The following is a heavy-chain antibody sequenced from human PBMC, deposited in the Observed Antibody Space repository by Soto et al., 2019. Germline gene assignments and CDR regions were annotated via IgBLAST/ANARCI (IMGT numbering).Heavy chain of an antibody. D-gene: IGHD1-26*01. V-gene: IGHV1-69*06. J-gene: IGHJ4*02. CDR2: IIPIFGTA. CDR3: ARDQYSVILTYYFDY. CDR1: GGTFSSYA. Sequence: QVQLVQSGAEVKKPGSSVKVSCTASGGTFSSYAISWVRQAPEQALEWMGGIIPIFGTANYAQKFQGRVTITADKSTSTAYMELSSLRSEDTAVYYCARDQYSVILTYYFDYWGQGTLVTVSS.